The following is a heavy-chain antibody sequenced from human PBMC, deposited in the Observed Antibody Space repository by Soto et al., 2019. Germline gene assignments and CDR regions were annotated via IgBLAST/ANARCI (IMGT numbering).Heavy chain of an antibody. J-gene: IGHJ5*02. Sequence: LSLTCAVSGYSISSGYYWGWIRQPPGKALEWIGSIYHSGSTYYNPSLKSRVTISVDTSKNQFSLKLSSVTAADTAVYYCARNDYGDYEAPYFNWFDPWGQGTLVTVSS. CDR3: ARNDYGDYEAPYFNWFDP. CDR1: GYSISSGYY. V-gene: IGHV4-38-2*01. D-gene: IGHD4-17*01. CDR2: IYHSGST.